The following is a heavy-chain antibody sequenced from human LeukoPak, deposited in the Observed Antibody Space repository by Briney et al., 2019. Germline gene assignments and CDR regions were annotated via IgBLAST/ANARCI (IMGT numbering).Heavy chain of an antibody. D-gene: IGHD3-10*01. Sequence: TSETLSLTCTVSGGSISSSSYYWGWIRQPPGKGLEWIGSIYYSGNTYYNLSLKSRVTISVDTSKNQFSLKLNSVTAGDTAVYYCARSPLSGGSGTYWWFDPWGQGTLVTVSS. CDR3: ARSPLSGGSGTYWWFDP. CDR2: IYYSGNT. J-gene: IGHJ5*02. CDR1: GGSISSSSYY. V-gene: IGHV4-39*07.